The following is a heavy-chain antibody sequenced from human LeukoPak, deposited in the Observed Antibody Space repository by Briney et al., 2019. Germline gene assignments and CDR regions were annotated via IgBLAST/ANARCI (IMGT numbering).Heavy chain of an antibody. CDR3: ARDAYDTSAYYYFDF. D-gene: IGHD3-22*01. CDR1: GFTFNSCD. V-gene: IGHV3-48*02. Sequence: PGGSRRLSCAASGFTFNSCDMNWVRQAPGKGLEWVSYITGSSSTIYYADSVKGRFTISRDNAKNSLYLQMNSLRDEDTAVYYCARDAYDTSAYYYFDFWGPGTLFTVSS. J-gene: IGHJ4*02. CDR2: ITGSSSTI.